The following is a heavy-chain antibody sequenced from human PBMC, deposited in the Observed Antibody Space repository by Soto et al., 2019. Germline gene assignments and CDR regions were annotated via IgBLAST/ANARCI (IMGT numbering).Heavy chain of an antibody. D-gene: IGHD3-3*01. CDR3: AKDNYDPPYGMDV. CDR1: GFTFSSYG. J-gene: IGHJ6*02. CDR2: ISYDGSNK. Sequence: GGSLRLSCAASGFTFSSYGMHWVRQAPGKGLEWVAVISYDGSNKYYADSVKGRFTISRDNSKNTLYLQMNSLRAEDTAVYYCAKDNYDPPYGMDVWGQGTTVTSP. V-gene: IGHV3-30*18.